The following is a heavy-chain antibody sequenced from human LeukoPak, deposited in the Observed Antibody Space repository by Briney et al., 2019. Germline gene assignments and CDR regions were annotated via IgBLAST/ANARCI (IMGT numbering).Heavy chain of an antibody. CDR2: ISSSSSYI. CDR3: ARVGWPTYGMDV. CDR1: GFTFSSYE. D-gene: IGHD5-24*01. J-gene: IGHJ6*02. V-gene: IGHV3-21*01. Sequence: PGGSLRLSCAASGFTFSSYEMNWVRQAPGKGLEWVSSISSSSSYIYYADSVKGRFTISRDNAKNSLYLQMNSLRAEDTAVYYCARVGWPTYGMDVWGQGTTVTVSS.